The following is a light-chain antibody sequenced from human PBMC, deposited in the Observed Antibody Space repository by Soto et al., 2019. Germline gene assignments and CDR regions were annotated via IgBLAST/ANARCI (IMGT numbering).Light chain of an antibody. CDR2: DTN. V-gene: IGLV1-51*01. CDR3: GTWDTRLSVVV. CDR1: GSNIGKND. J-gene: IGLJ2*01. Sequence: QSVLTQPPSVSAAPGQKVTISCSGSGSNIGKNDVSWHLQLPGAAPKLLIYDTNKRPSGIPDRFSGSKSGTSATLGITGLQTGDEADYFCGTWDTRLSVVVFGGGTKLTVL.